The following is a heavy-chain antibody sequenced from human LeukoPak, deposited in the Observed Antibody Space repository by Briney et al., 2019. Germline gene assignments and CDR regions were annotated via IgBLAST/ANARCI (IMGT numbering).Heavy chain of an antibody. CDR3: ASPGGGSGSYYIPKVDY. D-gene: IGHD3-10*01. Sequence: GGSLRLSCAASGFTFSSYAMSWVRQAPGKGLEWVSAISGSGGSTYHADSVKGRFTISRDNSKNTLYLQMNSLRAEDTAVYYCASPGGGSGSYYIPKVDYWGQGTLVTVSS. CDR1: GFTFSSYA. CDR2: ISGSGGST. J-gene: IGHJ4*02. V-gene: IGHV3-23*01.